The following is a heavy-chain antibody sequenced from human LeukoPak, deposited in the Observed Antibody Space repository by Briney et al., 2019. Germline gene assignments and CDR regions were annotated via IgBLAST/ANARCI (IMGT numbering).Heavy chain of an antibody. CDR3: ARGRDGYNLDY. CDR1: GYTSTDYY. J-gene: IGHJ4*02. Sequence: GASVKVSCKASGYTSTDYYMHWVRQAPGQGLEWMGWINPNSGGTTYAQNFQGRVTMTRGTSISTAYMELSRLRSDDTAVYYCARGRDGYNLDYWGQGTLVTVSS. V-gene: IGHV1-2*02. D-gene: IGHD5-24*01. CDR2: INPNSGGT.